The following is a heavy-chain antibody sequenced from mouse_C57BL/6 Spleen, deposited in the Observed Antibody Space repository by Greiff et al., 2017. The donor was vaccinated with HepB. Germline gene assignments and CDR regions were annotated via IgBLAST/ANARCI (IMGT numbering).Heavy chain of an antibody. CDR1: GFTFSDYG. CDR3: ARGYEGDY. J-gene: IGHJ2*01. CDR2: ISSGSSTI. V-gene: IGHV5-17*01. D-gene: IGHD2-2*01. Sequence: DVQLVESGGGLVKPGGSLKLSCAASGFTFSDYGMNWVRQAPEKGLEWVAYISSGSSTIYYADTVKGRFTISRDNAKNTLFLQMTSLRSEDTAMYYCARGYEGDYWGQGTTLTVSS.